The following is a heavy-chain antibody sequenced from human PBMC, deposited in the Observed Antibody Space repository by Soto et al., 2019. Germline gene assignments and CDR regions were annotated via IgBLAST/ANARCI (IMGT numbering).Heavy chain of an antibody. CDR3: ARYCTGGSCYNGMDV. Sequence: GGSVKVSCKASGYTFTGYYMHWVRQAPGQGLEWMGWINPNSGGTNYAQKFQGRVTMTRDTSISTAYMELSRLRSDDTAVYYCARYCTGGSCYNGMDVWGQGTTVTVSS. J-gene: IGHJ6*02. CDR2: INPNSGGT. V-gene: IGHV1-2*02. CDR1: GYTFTGYY. D-gene: IGHD2-15*01.